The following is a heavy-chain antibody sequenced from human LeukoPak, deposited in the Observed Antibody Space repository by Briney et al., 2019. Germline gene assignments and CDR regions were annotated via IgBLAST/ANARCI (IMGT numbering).Heavy chain of an antibody. D-gene: IGHD2-15*01. CDR3: ARASYCSGGSCYSDY. V-gene: IGHV1-18*01. CDR2: ISAYNGNT. J-gene: IGHJ4*02. CDR1: GYTFTSYS. Sequence: ASVKVSCKASGYTFTSYSISWVRQAPGQGLEWMGWISAYNGNTIYAQKVKGRVTMTTDTSTSAAYMELRSLKSDDTAVYYCARASYCSGGSCYSDYWGQGTLVTVSS.